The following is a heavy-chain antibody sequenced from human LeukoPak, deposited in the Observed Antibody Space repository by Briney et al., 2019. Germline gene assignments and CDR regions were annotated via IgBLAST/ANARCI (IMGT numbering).Heavy chain of an antibody. D-gene: IGHD6-19*01. CDR2: IFYSGLA. CDR1: GDSITSGDYH. V-gene: IGHV4-30-4*01. J-gene: IGHJ4*02. Sequence: SETLSLTCAVFGDSITSGDYHWNWIRQPPGEGLEWIGYIFYSGLAYYNPSLKSRVVILVDTSKNQFSLKLSSMTAADTAVYYCARGIAVAGKSYFDYWGQGTLVTVSS. CDR3: ARGIAVAGKSYFDY.